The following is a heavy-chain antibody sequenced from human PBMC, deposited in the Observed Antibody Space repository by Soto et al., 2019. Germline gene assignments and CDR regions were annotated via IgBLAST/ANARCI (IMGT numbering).Heavy chain of an antibody. Sequence: QVQLVESGGGVVQPGRSLRLSCAASGFTFSSYGMHWVRQAPGKGLEWVAVISYDGSNKYYADSVKGRFTISRDNSKNTLYLQMNSLRAEDTAVYYCEKECGWLWGRVDYYYYGMDVWGQGTTVTVSS. CDR2: ISYDGSNK. J-gene: IGHJ6*02. CDR1: GFTFSSYG. CDR3: EKECGWLWGRVDYYYYGMDV. V-gene: IGHV3-30*18. D-gene: IGHD6-19*01.